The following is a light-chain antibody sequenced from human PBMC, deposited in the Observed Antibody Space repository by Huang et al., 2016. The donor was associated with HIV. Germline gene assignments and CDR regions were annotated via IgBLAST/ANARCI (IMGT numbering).Light chain of an antibody. V-gene: IGKV4-1*01. Sequence: DIVMTQSPDSLAVSLGERAPINCKSSQSVLYTSNNKSYLAWYQQKPGQPPKLLIYWASTRESGVPDRFSGSGSGTDFTLTISSLQAEDVAVYYCQQYYSAPYTFGQGTKLEI. CDR2: WAS. CDR3: QQYYSAPYT. CDR1: QSVLYTSNNKSY. J-gene: IGKJ2*01.